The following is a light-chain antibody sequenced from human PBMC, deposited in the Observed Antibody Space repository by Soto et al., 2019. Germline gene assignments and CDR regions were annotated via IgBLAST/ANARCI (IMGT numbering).Light chain of an antibody. J-gene: IGKJ4*01. Sequence: EIVLTQSPATLSLSPGERATLSSRASQSVSSYLAWYQQKPGQAPRLLMYDASNRATGIPARFSGSGSGTDFTLTISSLEPEDFAVYYCHQRSNWPLTFGGGTKVEI. CDR3: HQRSNWPLT. CDR1: QSVSSY. V-gene: IGKV3-11*01. CDR2: DAS.